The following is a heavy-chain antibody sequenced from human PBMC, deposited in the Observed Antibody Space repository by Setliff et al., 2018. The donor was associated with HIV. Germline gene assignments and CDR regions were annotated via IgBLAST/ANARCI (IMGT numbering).Heavy chain of an antibody. D-gene: IGHD2-15*01. CDR3: ARDLAYCSGGSCYRPFIYYFYYMDV. V-gene: IGHV1-2*02. CDR1: GFSFDDYY. J-gene: IGHJ6*03. CDR2: VIPNSGKT. Sequence: ASVKVSCKASGFSFDDYYIHWVRQAPGQGLEWMGCVIPNSGKTYYAQEFQGRVTMTSDTSINTAYMEVSWLTTDDTAIYYCARDLAYCSGGSCYRPFIYYFYYMDVWGKGARSPSP.